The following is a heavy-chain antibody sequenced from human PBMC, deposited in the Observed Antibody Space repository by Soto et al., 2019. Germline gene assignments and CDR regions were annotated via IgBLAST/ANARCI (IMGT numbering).Heavy chain of an antibody. CDR2: INPNSGGT. J-gene: IGHJ6*02. D-gene: IGHD1-26*01. Sequence: QVQLVQSGAEVKKPGASVKVSCKASGYTFTGYYMHWVRQAPGQGLEWMGWINPNSGGTNYAQKFQGRVTMTRDTSISTAYMELSRRRSDDTAVYYCARDLKRWEPYYYYGMDVWGQGTTVTVSS. CDR1: GYTFTGYY. V-gene: IGHV1-2*02. CDR3: ARDLKRWEPYYYYGMDV.